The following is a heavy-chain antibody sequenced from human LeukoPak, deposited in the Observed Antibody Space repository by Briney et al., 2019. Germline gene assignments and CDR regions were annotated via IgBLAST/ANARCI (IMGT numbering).Heavy chain of an antibody. CDR1: GFTFDDYA. Sequence: HPGGSLRLSCAASGFTFDDYAMHWVRQAPGKGLGWVSGISWNSGSIGYADSVKGRFTISRDNAKNSLYLQMNSLRAEDTALYYCAKDKGRGYYDSSGYYWEMGDYWGQGTLVTVSS. J-gene: IGHJ4*02. V-gene: IGHV3-9*01. CDR2: ISWNSGSI. CDR3: AKDKGRGYYDSSGYYWEMGDY. D-gene: IGHD3-22*01.